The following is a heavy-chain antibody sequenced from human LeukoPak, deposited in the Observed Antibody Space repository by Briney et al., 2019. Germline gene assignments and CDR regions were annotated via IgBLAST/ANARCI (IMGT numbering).Heavy chain of an antibody. CDR1: GGSISSSSYY. CDR2: IFYSGTT. J-gene: IGHJ3*02. V-gene: IGHV4-61*05. CDR3: ARFLRGATNALEI. Sequence: PSETLSLTCTVSGGSISSSSYYWGWTRQPPGKGLEYIGFIFYSGTTNYNPSLKSRVTISVDTSKNQFSLKLSSVTAADTAVYYCARFLRGATNALEIWGQGTMVTVSS. D-gene: IGHD1-26*01.